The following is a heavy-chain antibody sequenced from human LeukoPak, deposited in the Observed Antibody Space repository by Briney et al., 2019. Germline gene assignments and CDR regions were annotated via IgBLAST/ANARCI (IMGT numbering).Heavy chain of an antibody. CDR3: AKDQTDFVV. CDR2: IRYDGSNK. J-gene: IGHJ2*01. V-gene: IGHV3-30*02. CDR1: GFTFSGYG. Sequence: GGSLRLSCAASGFTFSGYGMHWVRQAPGKGLEWVAFIRYDGSNKFYADSVKGRFTISRDNSKNTLYLQMNSLRPDDTAVYYCAKDQTDFVVWGRGTLVSVPS.